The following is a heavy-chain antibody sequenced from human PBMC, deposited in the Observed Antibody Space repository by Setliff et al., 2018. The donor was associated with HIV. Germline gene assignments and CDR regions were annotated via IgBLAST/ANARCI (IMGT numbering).Heavy chain of an antibody. D-gene: IGHD4-17*01. CDR3: ARGQIGYGDYDLNWFDP. Sequence: ASVKVSCKASGYTFTSYAMHWVRQAPGQRLEWMGWINAGNGNTKYSQKFQGRVTITRDTPASTAYMELSSLRSEDTAVYYCARGQIGYGDYDLNWFDPWGQGTLVTVSS. CDR1: GYTFTSYA. CDR2: INAGNGNT. J-gene: IGHJ5*02. V-gene: IGHV1-3*01.